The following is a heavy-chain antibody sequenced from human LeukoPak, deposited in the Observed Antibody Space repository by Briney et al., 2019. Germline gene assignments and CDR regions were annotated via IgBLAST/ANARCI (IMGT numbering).Heavy chain of an antibody. J-gene: IGHJ4*02. D-gene: IGHD1-1*01. CDR3: ARVAKERVGGVYYFDY. V-gene: IGHV3-13*01. CDR2: IGTAGDT. Sequence: SGGSPRLSCAASGFTFSDYDMHWVCQATGKGLEWVSAIGTAGDTYYTGSVKGRFTISRENAKNSLYLQMNSLRAGDTAVYYCARVAKERVGGVYYFDYWGQGTLVTVSS. CDR1: GFTFSDYD.